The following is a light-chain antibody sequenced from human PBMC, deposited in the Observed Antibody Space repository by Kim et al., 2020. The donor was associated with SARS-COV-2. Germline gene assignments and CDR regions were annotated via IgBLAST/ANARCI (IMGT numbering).Light chain of an antibody. CDR3: QHYGDSPYT. Sequence: EIVLTQSPGTLSLSPGERATLSCRASQSVDSSFLAWYQQKPGQAPRLLIYCASTRATGIPDRFSGSGSGTDFTLTISRLEAEDLAVYYCQHYGDSPYTFGQGTKLEI. CDR2: CAS. J-gene: IGKJ2*01. CDR1: QSVDSSF. V-gene: IGKV3-20*01.